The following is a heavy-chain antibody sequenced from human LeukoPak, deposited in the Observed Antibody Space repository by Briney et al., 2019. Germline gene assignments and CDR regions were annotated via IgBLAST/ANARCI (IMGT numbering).Heavy chain of an antibody. V-gene: IGHV4-59*08. CDR3: ARNSSGRYFDY. J-gene: IGHJ4*02. CDR1: GGSFSGYY. D-gene: IGHD6-19*01. Sequence: PSETLSPTCAVYGGSFSGYYWSWIRQPPGKGPEWIGSIYYSGSTHYNPSLKSRVIMSVDTSKNQFSLKLRSVTAADTALYYCARNSSGRYFDYWGQGTLVTVSS. CDR2: IYYSGST.